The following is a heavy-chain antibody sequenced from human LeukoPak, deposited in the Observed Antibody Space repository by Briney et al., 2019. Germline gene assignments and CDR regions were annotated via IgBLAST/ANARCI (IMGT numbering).Heavy chain of an antibody. D-gene: IGHD3-10*01. J-gene: IGHJ3*02. CDR3: ARAVFEWFGFEDI. CDR2: IYYSGST. Sequence: PSETLSLTCTVSGGSFSSYYWSWIRQPPGKGLEWIGYIYYSGSTNYNPSLKSRDTISVDTSKNQFSLKLSSVSAADAAADYCARAVFEWFGFEDIWGQGTMVTVSS. CDR1: GGSFSSYY. V-gene: IGHV4-59*01.